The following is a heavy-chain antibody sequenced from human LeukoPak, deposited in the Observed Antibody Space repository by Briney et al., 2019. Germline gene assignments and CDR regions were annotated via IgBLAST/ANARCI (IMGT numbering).Heavy chain of an antibody. J-gene: IGHJ4*02. CDR1: GGSISSYY. D-gene: IGHD3-10*01. CDR2: IYYSGST. V-gene: IGHV4-59*08. Sequence: SETLFLTCTVSGGSISSYYWSWIRQPPGKGLEWIGYIYYSGSTNYNPSLKSRVTISVDTSKNQFSLKLSSVTAADTAVYYCARLARGPWLESYYFDYWGQGTLVTVSS. CDR3: ARLARGPWLESYYFDY.